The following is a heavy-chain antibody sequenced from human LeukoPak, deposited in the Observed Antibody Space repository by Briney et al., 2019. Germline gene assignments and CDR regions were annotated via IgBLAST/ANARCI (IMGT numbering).Heavy chain of an antibody. CDR3: ARAQNSYNWNDDVLDY. J-gene: IGHJ4*02. D-gene: IGHD1-20*01. Sequence: GGSLRLSCAASGITFSNYNMNWVRQAPGKGLEWVSSISSNSRYIYYADSVRGRFTDSRDNAKNSLYLQMNSLRAEDTAVYYCARAQNSYNWNDDVLDYWGQGTLVTVSS. V-gene: IGHV3-21*01. CDR2: ISSNSRYI. CDR1: GITFSNYN.